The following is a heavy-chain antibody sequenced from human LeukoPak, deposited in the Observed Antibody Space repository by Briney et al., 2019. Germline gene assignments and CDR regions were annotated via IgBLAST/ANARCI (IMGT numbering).Heavy chain of an antibody. V-gene: IGHV1-2*02. D-gene: IGHD3-22*01. Sequence: ASVKVSCKVPGYTLTELSMHWVRQAPGQGLEWMGWINPNSGDTKIAQKFQGRVTMTRDTSISTAYMELSSLISDDTAVYYCARGPNYYDSSGFHYRDWGQGTLVTVSS. CDR2: INPNSGDT. J-gene: IGHJ4*02. CDR3: ARGPNYYDSSGFHYRD. CDR1: GYTLTELS.